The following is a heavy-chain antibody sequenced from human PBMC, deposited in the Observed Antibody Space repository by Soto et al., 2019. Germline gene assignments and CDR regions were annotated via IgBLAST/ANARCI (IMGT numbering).Heavy chain of an antibody. CDR2: IIPIFGPA. Sequence: GASVKVSCKSSGGTFSSHSINWVRQAPEQGLEWMGGIIPIFGPANFAKKFQGRVTITADESTTTAYMELSTLTSEDTAVYYCATGSFTSTGGRIGYHYNAMDVWGQGTTVTVSS. J-gene: IGHJ6*02. V-gene: IGHV1-69*13. D-gene: IGHD1-1*01. CDR1: GGTFSSHS. CDR3: ATGSFTSTGGRIGYHYNAMDV.